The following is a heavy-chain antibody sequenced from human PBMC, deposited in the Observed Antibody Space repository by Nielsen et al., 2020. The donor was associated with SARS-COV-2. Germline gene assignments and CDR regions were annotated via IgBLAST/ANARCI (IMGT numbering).Heavy chain of an antibody. CDR3: ARVGSRGQWLVQYYYGMDV. D-gene: IGHD6-19*01. V-gene: IGHV3-23*01. Sequence: GESLKISCAASGFTFSSYAMSWVRQAPGKGLEWVSAISGSGGSTYCADSVKGRFTISRDNSKNTLYLQMNSLRAEDTAVYYCARVGSRGQWLVQYYYGMDVWGQGTTVTVSS. CDR1: GFTFSSYA. CDR2: ISGSGGST. J-gene: IGHJ6*02.